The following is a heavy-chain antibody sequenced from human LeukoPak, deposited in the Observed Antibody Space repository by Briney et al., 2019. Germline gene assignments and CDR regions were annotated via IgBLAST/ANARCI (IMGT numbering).Heavy chain of an antibody. CDR3: AKDRGTSWAAAHDY. Sequence: GGPLRLSCAASGFAFSSYAMSWVRQAPGKGLEWVSAISGSGGSTYYADSVRGRFTISRDNSKNTLYLQMNSLRAEDTAVYYCAKDRGTSWAAAHDYWGQGTLVTVSS. CDR2: ISGSGGST. D-gene: IGHD6-13*01. CDR1: GFAFSSYA. V-gene: IGHV3-23*01. J-gene: IGHJ4*02.